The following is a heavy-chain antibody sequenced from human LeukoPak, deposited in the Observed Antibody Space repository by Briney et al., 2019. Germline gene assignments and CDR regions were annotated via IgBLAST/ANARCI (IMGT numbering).Heavy chain of an antibody. CDR3: ARSRLGPYILTGYTDFDY. CDR1: GFTVSSNY. V-gene: IGHV3-66*01. D-gene: IGHD3-9*01. J-gene: IGHJ4*02. Sequence: GGSLRLSCAVSGFTVSSNYMSWVRQAPGKGLEWVSVIYSGGSTYYADSVKGRFTVSRDNSKNTLYLQMNSLRAEDTAVYYCARSRLGPYILTGYTDFDYWGQGTLVTVSS. CDR2: IYSGGST.